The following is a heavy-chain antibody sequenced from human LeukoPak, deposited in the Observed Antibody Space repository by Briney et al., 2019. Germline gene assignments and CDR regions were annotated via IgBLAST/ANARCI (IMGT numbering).Heavy chain of an antibody. CDR3: ARLAYYDNSGSSRPFDI. CDR1: GFSRTTRGVG. V-gene: IGHV2-5*02. CDR2: IYWDDDK. D-gene: IGHD3-22*01. Sequence: SGPTLVNPTQTLTLTCTFSGFSRTTRGVGVGWIRQPPGKALEWLALIYWDDDKRYSPSLKSRLTITKDTSKKQVVLTVTNLDPVDTATYYCARLAYYDNSGSSRPFDIWGQGTRVTVSS. J-gene: IGHJ3*02.